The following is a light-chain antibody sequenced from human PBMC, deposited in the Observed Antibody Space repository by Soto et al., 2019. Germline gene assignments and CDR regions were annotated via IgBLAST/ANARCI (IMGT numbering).Light chain of an antibody. CDR1: QSVNSN. CDR3: PQYNDWPLT. V-gene: IGKV3-15*01. J-gene: IGKJ4*01. Sequence: EIVMTQSPATLSVSPGERATLSCRASQSVNSNLAWYQQKPGQAPRLLIYGASTRATGIPARFSGSGSGTEFTRTVSSLQSEDFAVYYCPQYNDWPLTFGGGTKVDIK. CDR2: GAS.